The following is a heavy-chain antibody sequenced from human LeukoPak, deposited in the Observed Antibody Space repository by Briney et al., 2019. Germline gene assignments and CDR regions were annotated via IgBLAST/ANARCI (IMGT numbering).Heavy chain of an antibody. J-gene: IGHJ4*02. Sequence: ASVKVSCKASGYTFTGYYMHWVRQAPGQGLEWMGWINPNSGGTNYAQKFQGRVTMTRDTSISTAYMELSRLRSDDTAVYYCASASWDYVWGSYRSKDDYWGQGTLVIVSS. CDR1: GYTFTGYY. V-gene: IGHV1-2*02. CDR3: ASASWDYVWGSYRSKDDY. D-gene: IGHD3-16*02. CDR2: INPNSGGT.